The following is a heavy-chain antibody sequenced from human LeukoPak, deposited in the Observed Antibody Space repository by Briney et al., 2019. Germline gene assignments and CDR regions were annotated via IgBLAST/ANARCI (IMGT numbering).Heavy chain of an antibody. V-gene: IGHV3-23*01. CDR2: ISGSGTVT. CDR1: GFTFSNHA. D-gene: IGHD2-2*01. Sequence: PGGSLRLSCAASGFTFSNHAMNWVRQAPGKGLEWVSIISGSGTVTYYADSVKGRFTISRENSKNTLYLQMNSLRAEDTAVYYCAKDHRTSSWPFDYWGQGTLVTVSS. J-gene: IGHJ4*02. CDR3: AKDHRTSSWPFDY.